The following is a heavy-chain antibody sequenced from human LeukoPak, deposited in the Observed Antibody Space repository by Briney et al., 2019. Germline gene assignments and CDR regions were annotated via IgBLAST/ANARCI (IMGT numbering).Heavy chain of an antibody. CDR2: ISSSSSYI. J-gene: IGHJ4*02. CDR3: ARGSVAATPWDY. V-gene: IGHV3-21*01. Sequence: GGSLRLSCAASGFTFSSYSMNWVRQAPGKGLEWVSSISSSSSYIYYADPVKGRFTISRDNAKNSLYLQMNSLRAEDTAVYYCARGSVAATPWDYWGQGTLVTVSS. CDR1: GFTFSSYS. D-gene: IGHD2-15*01.